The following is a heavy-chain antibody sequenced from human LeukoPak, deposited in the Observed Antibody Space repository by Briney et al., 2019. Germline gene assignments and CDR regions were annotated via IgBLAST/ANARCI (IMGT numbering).Heavy chain of an antibody. Sequence: SVKVSCKASGGTFSSYAISWVRQAPGQGLEWMGGIIPIFGTANYAQKFQGRVTMTTDSSTSTAYMELRSLRSDDTAVYYCARWYCGGGSCYSYYYGMDVWGQGTTVTVSS. V-gene: IGHV1-69*05. D-gene: IGHD2-15*01. CDR2: IIPIFGTA. CDR3: ARWYCGGGSCYSYYYGMDV. CDR1: GGTFSSYA. J-gene: IGHJ6*02.